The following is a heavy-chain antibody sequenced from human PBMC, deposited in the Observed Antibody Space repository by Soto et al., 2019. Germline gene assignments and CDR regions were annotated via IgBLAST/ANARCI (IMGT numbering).Heavy chain of an antibody. Sequence: QVQLVQSGAEVKKPGASVKVSWKASGYTFTSYDINWVRQANGQGLEWMGWMKPNSGNTGNEQKYKGRVTKTGNTSISPAYMELSSLRSEYTAVYYCAGTIYGDNVAYWGQGTQVTLSS. CDR1: GYTFTSYD. D-gene: IGHD4-17*01. CDR2: MKPNSGNT. J-gene: IGHJ4*02. V-gene: IGHV1-8*01. CDR3: AGTIYGDNVAY.